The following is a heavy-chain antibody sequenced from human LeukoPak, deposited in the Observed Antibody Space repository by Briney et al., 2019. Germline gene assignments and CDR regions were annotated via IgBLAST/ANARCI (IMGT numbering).Heavy chain of an antibody. J-gene: IGHJ4*02. CDR2: IYYSGST. Sequence: SETLSLTCTVSGVSISSSSFYWGWIRQPPGKGLEWIGSIYYSGSTYYDPSLKSRVTISVDTSKNQFSLNLSSVTAADTAVYYCARLRGYTSSARGYVEYWGQGTLVTVSS. D-gene: IGHD6-13*01. V-gene: IGHV4-39*01. CDR1: GVSISSSSFY. CDR3: ARLRGYTSSARGYVEY.